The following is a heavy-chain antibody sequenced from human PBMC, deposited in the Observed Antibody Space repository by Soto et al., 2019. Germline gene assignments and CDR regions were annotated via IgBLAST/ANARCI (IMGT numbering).Heavy chain of an antibody. CDR3: ATVSVCVYDYGAGERFDLHLDS. CDR2: IIPILGIA. CDR1: GGTFSSYT. V-gene: IGHV1-69*02. Sequence: QVQLVQSGAEVKKPGSSVKVSCKASGGTFSSYTISWVRQAPGQGLEWMGRIIPILGIANYAQKFQGRVTITAEHTTSKANMELSRLRSEDTGVYSCATVSVCVYDYGAGERFDLHLDSWGQGTMVTVSS. D-gene: IGHD3-10*01. J-gene: IGHJ4*02.